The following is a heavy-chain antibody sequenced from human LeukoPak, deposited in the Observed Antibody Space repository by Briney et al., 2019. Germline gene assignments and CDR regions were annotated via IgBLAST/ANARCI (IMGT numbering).Heavy chain of an antibody. V-gene: IGHV1-2*02. CDR1: GYTFTGYY. CDR3: ARSVAVVAATPVGY. J-gene: IGHJ4*02. D-gene: IGHD2-15*01. Sequence: ASVKVSCKASGYTFTGYYMHWVRQAPGQGLEWVGWINPNSGGTNYAQKFQGRVTMTRDTSISTAYMELSRLRSDDTAVYCCARSVAVVAATPVGYWGQGTLVTVST. CDR2: INPNSGGT.